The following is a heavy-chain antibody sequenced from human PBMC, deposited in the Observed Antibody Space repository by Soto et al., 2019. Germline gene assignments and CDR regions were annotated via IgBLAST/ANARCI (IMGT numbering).Heavy chain of an antibody. J-gene: IGHJ4*02. CDR3: AVDGYSPFDY. D-gene: IGHD4-4*01. CDR2: IIPIFGTA. CDR1: GGTFSSYA. V-gene: IGHV1-69*06. Sequence: GASVKVSCRASGGTFSSYAISWVRQAPGQGLEWMGGIIPIFGTANYAQKFQGRVTITADKSTSTAYMELSSLRSEDTAVYYCAVDGYSPFDYWGQGTLVTVSS.